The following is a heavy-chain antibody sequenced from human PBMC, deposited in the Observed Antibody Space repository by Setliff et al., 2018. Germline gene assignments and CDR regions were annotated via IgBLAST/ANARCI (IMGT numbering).Heavy chain of an antibody. CDR2: IIPIFGTA. Sequence: SVKVSCKASGGTFSSYAISWVRQAPGQGLEWMGGIIPIFGTANYAQKFQGRVTITADESTSTAYMELSSLRAEDTAVYYCARDLGGVRYYGSGQGFDPWGQGTLVTVSS. CDR1: GGTFSSYA. J-gene: IGHJ5*02. CDR3: ARDLGGVRYYGSGQGFDP. V-gene: IGHV1-69*13. D-gene: IGHD3-10*01.